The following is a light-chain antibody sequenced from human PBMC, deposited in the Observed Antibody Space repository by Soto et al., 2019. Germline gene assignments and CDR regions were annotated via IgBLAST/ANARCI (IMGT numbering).Light chain of an antibody. V-gene: IGKV3-15*01. CDR1: QDISTN. Sequence: EIVMTQSPATLSVSPGERATLSCRTSQDISTNLAWYQQTPGQAPRLLIYGASTRAKGIPARFSGSGSGTEFTLTISSLQSEDFAVYYCQQYDNWLRTFGQGTKVEIK. CDR3: QQYDNWLRT. CDR2: GAS. J-gene: IGKJ1*01.